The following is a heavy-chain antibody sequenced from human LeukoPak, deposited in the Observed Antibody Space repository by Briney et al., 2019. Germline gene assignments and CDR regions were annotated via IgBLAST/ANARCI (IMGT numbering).Heavy chain of an antibody. CDR3: ASHYYDSSGHLFDY. D-gene: IGHD3-22*01. Sequence: GGSLRLSCAVSGFTFSSYSMNWVRQAPGKGLEWVSSISSSSSYIYYADSVKGRFTISRDNAKNSLYLQMNSLRAEGTAVYYCASHYYDSSGHLFDYWGQGTLVTVSS. CDR2: ISSSSSYI. J-gene: IGHJ4*02. CDR1: GFTFSSYS. V-gene: IGHV3-21*01.